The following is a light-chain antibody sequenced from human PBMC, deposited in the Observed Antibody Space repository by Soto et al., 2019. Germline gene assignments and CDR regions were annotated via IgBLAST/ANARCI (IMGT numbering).Light chain of an antibody. CDR2: AAS. Sequence: AIRMTQSPSSFSASTGDRVTITCRASQGISSYFAWYQQKPGKAPKLLIYAASTLQSGVPSRFSGSGSGTDFTLTISCLQSEDFATYYCQQYYSYPSWTFGQGTKVEIK. CDR1: QGISSY. V-gene: IGKV1-8*01. J-gene: IGKJ1*01. CDR3: QQYYSYPSWT.